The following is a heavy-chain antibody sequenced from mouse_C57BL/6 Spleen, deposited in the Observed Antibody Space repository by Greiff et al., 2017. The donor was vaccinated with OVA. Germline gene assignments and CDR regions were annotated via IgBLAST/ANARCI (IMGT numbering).Heavy chain of an antibody. CDR1: GFTFSSYG. J-gene: IGHJ3*01. V-gene: IGHV5-6*01. CDR3: ASPVYYDYDAWFAY. D-gene: IGHD2-4*01. Sequence: EVKLMESGGDLVKPGGSLKLSCAASGFTFSSYGMSWVRQTPDKRLEWVATISSGGSYTYYPDSVKGRFTISRDNAKNTLYLQMSSLKSEDTAMYYCASPVYYDYDAWFAYWGQGTLVTVSA. CDR2: ISSGGSYT.